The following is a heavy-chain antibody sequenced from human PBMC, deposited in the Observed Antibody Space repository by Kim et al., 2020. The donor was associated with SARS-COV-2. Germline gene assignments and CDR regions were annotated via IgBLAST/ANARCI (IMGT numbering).Heavy chain of an antibody. V-gene: IGHV4-59*13. CDR3: ARVVGARSYYYYYGMDV. J-gene: IGHJ6*02. CDR2: IYYSGST. D-gene: IGHD1-26*01. CDR1: GGSISSYY. Sequence: SETLSLTCTVSGGSISSYYWSWIRQPPGKGLEWIGYIYYSGSTNYNPSLKSRVTISVDTSKNQFSLKLSSVTAADTAVYYCARVVGARSYYYYYGMDVWGQGTTVTVSS.